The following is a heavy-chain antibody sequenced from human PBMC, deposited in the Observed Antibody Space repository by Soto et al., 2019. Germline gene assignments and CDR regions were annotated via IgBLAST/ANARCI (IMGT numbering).Heavy chain of an antibody. CDR1: GGTFSSYT. V-gene: IGHV1-69*02. CDR2: IIPILGIA. J-gene: IGHJ4*02. D-gene: IGHD3-22*01. CDR3: ASSSGLETLKPPDY. Sequence: QVQLVQSGAEVKKPGSSVKVSCKASGGTFSSYTISWVRQAPGQGLEWMGRIIPILGIANYAQKFQGRVTITAEKSASTAYMELSSLRSEDTAVYYCASSSGLETLKPPDYWGQGTLVTVSS.